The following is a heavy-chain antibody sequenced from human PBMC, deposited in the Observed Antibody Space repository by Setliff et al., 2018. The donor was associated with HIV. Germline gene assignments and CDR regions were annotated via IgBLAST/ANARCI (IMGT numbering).Heavy chain of an antibody. V-gene: IGHV3-15*01. Sequence: GGSLRLSCAVSGLTFSNAYITWVRQAPGKGLEWVAVIRSKTYGGTTDFAAPVKGRFTISGDDSKNTLYLQMDSLKAEDTAVYYCARGAGAGPNFHFDSWGQGTLVTVS. CDR3: ARGAGAGPNFHFDS. CDR1: GLTFSNAY. CDR2: IRSKTYGGTT. D-gene: IGHD6-19*01. J-gene: IGHJ4*02.